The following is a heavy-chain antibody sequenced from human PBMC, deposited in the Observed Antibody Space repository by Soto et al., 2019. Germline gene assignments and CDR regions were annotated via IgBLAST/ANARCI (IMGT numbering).Heavy chain of an antibody. CDR1: GGSISSYY. CDR3: ARDRRGGSGYGTLDY. V-gene: IGHV4-4*07. D-gene: IGHD5-12*01. J-gene: IGHJ4*02. CDR2: IYTSGST. Sequence: QVQLQESGPGLVKPSETLSLTCTVSGGSISSYYWSWIRQPAGKGLEWIGRIYTSGSTNYHPSLKSRVTMSVVTSKNQFALKVSSVTAADTAVYYCARDRRGGSGYGTLDYWGQGTLVTVSS.